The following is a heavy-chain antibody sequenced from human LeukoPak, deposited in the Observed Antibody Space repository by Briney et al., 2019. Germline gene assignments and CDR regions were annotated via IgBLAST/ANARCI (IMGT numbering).Heavy chain of an antibody. J-gene: IGHJ5*02. CDR1: GGSFSSHY. CDR3: ARGGSGGYPTLGWFDP. CDR2: IYYSGST. V-gene: IGHV4-59*08. D-gene: IGHD3-22*01. Sequence: SETLSLTCTVSGGSFSSHYWRWIRQPPGKGLEWIAYIYYSGSTNYNPSLKSRVTISVDTSKSQFSLRLSSVTAADTAVYYCARGGSGGYPTLGWFDPWGQGTLVTVSS.